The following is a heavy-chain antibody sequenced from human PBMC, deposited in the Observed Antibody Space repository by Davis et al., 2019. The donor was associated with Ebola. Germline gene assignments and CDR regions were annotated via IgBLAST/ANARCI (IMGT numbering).Heavy chain of an antibody. V-gene: IGHV3-74*01. CDR3: AREGRIFGLDY. CDR2: TKYDGSLI. CDR1: GFSFSSYW. D-gene: IGHD3-3*01. Sequence: GESLKISCAASGFSFSSYWMHWVRQAPGKGLVWVSRTKYDGSLIGYGESVQGRFIISRDNAKNTVYLQMNDLRAEDTALYYCAREGRIFGLDYWGQGALVTISS. J-gene: IGHJ4*02.